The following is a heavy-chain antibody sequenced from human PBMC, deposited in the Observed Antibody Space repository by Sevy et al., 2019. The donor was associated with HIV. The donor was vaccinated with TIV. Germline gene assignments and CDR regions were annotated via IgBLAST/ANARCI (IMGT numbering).Heavy chain of an antibody. CDR3: AKGDEPATDYGDYVPNAFDI. D-gene: IGHD4-17*01. CDR1: GFTFSNYN. J-gene: IGHJ3*02. CDR2: ISGPGGTT. Sequence: GGSLRLSCAASGFTFSNYNMNWVRQAPGKGLEWVSSISGPGGTTYYADSVKGRFTISRDNSKNTLHLQMNSLTADDSAVYYCAKGDEPATDYGDYVPNAFDIWGQGTMVTVSS. V-gene: IGHV3-23*01.